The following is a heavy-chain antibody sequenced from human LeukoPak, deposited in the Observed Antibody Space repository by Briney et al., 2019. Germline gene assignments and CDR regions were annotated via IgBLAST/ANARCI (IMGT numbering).Heavy chain of an antibody. CDR2: IVPSGNA. D-gene: IGHD6-13*01. CDR1: GGSFSGYY. Sequence: SETLSLTCAVYGGSFSGYYWSWIRQPPGKGLDWIGEIVPSGNAKYNPSLKSRVTISVGTSKNQFSLNLTSVTAADTAVYYCARFGSSTWYKGAFDIWGQGTMVTVAS. V-gene: IGHV4-34*12. J-gene: IGHJ3*02. CDR3: ARFGSSTWYKGAFDI.